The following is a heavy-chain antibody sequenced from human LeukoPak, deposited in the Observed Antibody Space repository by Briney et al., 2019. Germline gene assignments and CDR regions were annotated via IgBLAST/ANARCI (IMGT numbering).Heavy chain of an antibody. D-gene: IGHD3-10*01. Sequence: SEPLSLTCTVPGGSISSSCWSWFRQPPGKGLEWIGYIYYSGSTNYNPSLKSRVTISVDTSKNQFSLKLTSVTAADTAVYYCASLYHCSGSFDYWGQGTLVTVSS. V-gene: IGHV4-59*01. CDR3: ASLYHCSGSFDY. CDR2: IYYSGST. CDR1: GGSISSSC. J-gene: IGHJ4*02.